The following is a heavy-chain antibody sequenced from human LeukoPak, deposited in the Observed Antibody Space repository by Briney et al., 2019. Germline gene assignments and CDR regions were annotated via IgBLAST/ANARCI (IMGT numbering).Heavy chain of an antibody. CDR1: GFTFSSYS. CDR3: ARDELSAMYAFDI. Sequence: GGSLRLSCAASGFTFSSYSMNWVRQAPGKGLECVSYISSSSSTIYYADSVKGRFTISRDNAKNSLYLQMNSLRAEDTAVYYCARDELSAMYAFDIWGQGTMVTVSS. J-gene: IGHJ3*02. CDR2: ISSSSSTI. D-gene: IGHD5-18*01. V-gene: IGHV3-48*04.